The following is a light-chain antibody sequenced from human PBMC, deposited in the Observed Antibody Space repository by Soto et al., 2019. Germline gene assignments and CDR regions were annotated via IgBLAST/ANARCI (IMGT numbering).Light chain of an antibody. V-gene: IGKV1-5*03. J-gene: IGKJ1*01. CDR2: KVS. CDR3: IQYNTYPWT. CDR1: QSLRTW. Sequence: DIQMTQSPSTLSASIGDRVTIICRASQSLRTWLAWVQQKPGEAPKGLIYKVSYLESGVPPRFTASGSETEFTRTVNGLQPDAFATYYLIQYNTYPWTFGKGTKVEIK.